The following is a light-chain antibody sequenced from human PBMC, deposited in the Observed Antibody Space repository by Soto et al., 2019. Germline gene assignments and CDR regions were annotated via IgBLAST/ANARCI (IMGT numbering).Light chain of an antibody. CDR2: GAS. J-gene: IGKJ1*01. CDR3: QQYNNWPRT. CDR1: QSVSSN. V-gene: IGKV3-15*01. Sequence: EIVMTQSPATLSVSPGERATLSCRASQSVSSNLAWYQQKPGQAPRLLIYGASTRATGIPARFSGSGSRTEFTLTISSLQSKDFAVYDCQQYNNWPRTFGQGTNVEIK.